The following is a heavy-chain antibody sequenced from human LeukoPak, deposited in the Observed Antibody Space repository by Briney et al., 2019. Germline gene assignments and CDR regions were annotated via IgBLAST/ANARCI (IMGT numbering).Heavy chain of an antibody. J-gene: IGHJ4*02. CDR2: IKEDGSEK. CDR1: GFTFRNHW. CDR3: ARGGPTVGTDY. D-gene: IGHD1-26*01. V-gene: IGHV3-7*01. Sequence: GGSLRLSCAGSGFTFRNHWMNWVRQAPGKGLEWVANIKEDGSEKYYVDSVKGRFTVSRDNAKNSLYLQINSLRADDTAVYYCARGGPTVGTDYWGQGTLVTVSS.